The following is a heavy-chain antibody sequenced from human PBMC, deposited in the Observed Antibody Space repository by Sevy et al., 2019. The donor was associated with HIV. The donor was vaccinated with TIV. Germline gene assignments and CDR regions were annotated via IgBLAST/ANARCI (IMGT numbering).Heavy chain of an antibody. CDR2: ICSGGST. Sequence: GGSLRLSCTASGFIVSSDCMCWVRQAPGTGLEWVSVICSGGSTYHADSVKGRFTISRDNSKNTLYLQMNSLTAEDTAVYYCASEGSRVEMSTIFDYWGQRTLVTVSS. J-gene: IGHJ4*02. CDR3: ASEGSRVEMSTIFDY. D-gene: IGHD1-1*01. V-gene: IGHV3-53*01. CDR1: GFIVSSDC.